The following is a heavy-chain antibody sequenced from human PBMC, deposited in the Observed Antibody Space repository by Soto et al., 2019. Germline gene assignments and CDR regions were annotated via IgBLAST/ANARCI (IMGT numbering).Heavy chain of an antibody. D-gene: IGHD2-21*01. CDR3: ARSCGGPSDF. CDR1: GFNVRSND. J-gene: IGHJ4*02. CDR2: IYSGGST. Sequence: GGSQRLSCAASGFNVRSNDMSWVRQAPGKGLEWVSVIYSGGSTYYADSVKGRFTISRDSAKNTLYLEMNTLRVEDTAVYYCARSCGGPSDFWGQGTLVTVSS. V-gene: IGHV3-53*01.